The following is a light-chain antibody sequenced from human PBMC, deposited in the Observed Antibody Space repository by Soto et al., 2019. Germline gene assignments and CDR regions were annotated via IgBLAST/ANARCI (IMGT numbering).Light chain of an antibody. Sequence: DIQMTQSPSSLSASAGDTVTITCRASQNIADYLSWYQQKPGKAPKLLMYSSSILHDGVSSRFSGDGPGTAFTLTITGLQPEDFATYYCLQTFTTHITFGGGTKVDIK. CDR3: LQTFTTHIT. J-gene: IGKJ4*01. V-gene: IGKV1-39*01. CDR1: QNIADY. CDR2: SSS.